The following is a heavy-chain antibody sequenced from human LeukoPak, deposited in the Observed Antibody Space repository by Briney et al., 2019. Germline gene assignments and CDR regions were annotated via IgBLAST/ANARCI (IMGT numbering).Heavy chain of an antibody. CDR1: GFSLSTSGVG. CDR2: IYWNDDN. V-gene: IGHV2-5*01. D-gene: IGHD4-17*01. CDR3: AHYGDYRFMWYFDY. J-gene: IGHJ4*02. Sequence: KESGPTLVKPTQTLTLTCTFSGFSLSTSGVGVGWIRQPPGKALEWLALIYWNDDNRYSPSLKSRLTITKDTSKNQVVLTMTNMDPVDTATYYCAHYGDYRFMWYFDYWGQGTLVTVSS.